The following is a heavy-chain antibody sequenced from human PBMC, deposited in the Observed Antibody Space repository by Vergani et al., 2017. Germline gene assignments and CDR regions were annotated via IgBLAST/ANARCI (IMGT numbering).Heavy chain of an antibody. Sequence: QLVQSGPEVKKPGSSVKVSCKASGYTFTSYAMHWVRQAPGQRLEWMGWINAGNGNTKYSQKFQGRVTITRDTSASTAYMELSSLRSEDTAVYYYARGIGYCSGGSCYSYVGYWGQGTLVTVSS. D-gene: IGHD2-15*01. V-gene: IGHV1-3*01. CDR3: ARGIGYCSGGSCYSYVGY. CDR1: GYTFTSYA. J-gene: IGHJ4*02. CDR2: INAGNGNT.